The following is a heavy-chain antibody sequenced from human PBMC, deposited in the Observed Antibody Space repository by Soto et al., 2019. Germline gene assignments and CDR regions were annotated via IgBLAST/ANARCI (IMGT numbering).Heavy chain of an antibody. CDR3: ARHTRSYYDSSGYYGAFDI. Sequence: PGESLKISCKCSGYSFTSYWISWVRQMPGKGLEWMGRIEPRDSYTNYSPSFQGHVTISADKSISTAYLQWSSLKASDTAMYYCARHTRSYYDSSGYYGAFDIWGQGTMVTVSS. D-gene: IGHD3-22*01. CDR2: IEPRDSYT. V-gene: IGHV5-10-1*01. J-gene: IGHJ3*02. CDR1: GYSFTSYW.